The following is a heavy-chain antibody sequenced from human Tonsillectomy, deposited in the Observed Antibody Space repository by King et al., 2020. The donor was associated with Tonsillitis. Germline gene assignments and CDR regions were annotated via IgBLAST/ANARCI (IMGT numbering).Heavy chain of an antibody. V-gene: IGHV3-21*01. CDR1: GFAFSSYS. D-gene: IGHD6-13*01. J-gene: IGHJ4*02. CDR2: ISSISNYI. CDR3: ARDEGAAAGNGDFDY. Sequence: VQLVESGGGLVKPGGSLRLSCAASGFAFSSYSMNWVRQAPRKVLEWCSSISSISNYIYYAHSVKGRFTISRDNAKNYMYLQMNSLRAEDTAVYYCARDEGAAAGNGDFDYWGQGTLVTVSS.